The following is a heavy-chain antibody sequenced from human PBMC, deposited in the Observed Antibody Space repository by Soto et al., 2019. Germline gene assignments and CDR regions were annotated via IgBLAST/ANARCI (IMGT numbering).Heavy chain of an antibody. V-gene: IGHV1-69*12. CDR1: GGTFSSYA. D-gene: IGHD3-22*01. Sequence: QVQLVQSGAEVKKPGSSVKVSCKASGGTFSSYAISWVRQAPGQGLEWMGGIIPIFGTANYAQKFQGRVTITANESTSTAYVELSRLRSEDTAVDYCALNYYDDSGYPQWGQGTLVTVSS. CDR3: ALNYYDDSGYPQ. J-gene: IGHJ4*02. CDR2: IIPIFGTA.